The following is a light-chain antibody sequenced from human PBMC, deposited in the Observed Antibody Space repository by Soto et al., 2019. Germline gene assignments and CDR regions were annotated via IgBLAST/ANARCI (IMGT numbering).Light chain of an antibody. Sequence: EIVLTQSPATLSLSPGERATLSCRASQSVSSYLAWYQQKPGQAPRLLIYDASNRATGIPARFSGSGSGTDCTLTISSLEPEDFAVYYCQQRSNWPRRLTFGGGTKVEIK. CDR2: DAS. V-gene: IGKV3-11*01. J-gene: IGKJ4*01. CDR1: QSVSSY. CDR3: QQRSNWPRRLT.